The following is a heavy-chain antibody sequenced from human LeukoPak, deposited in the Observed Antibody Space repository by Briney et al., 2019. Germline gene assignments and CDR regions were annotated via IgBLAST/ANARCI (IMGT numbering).Heavy chain of an antibody. V-gene: IGHV3-21*01. J-gene: IGHJ2*01. CDR2: ICGTSTYI. CDR3: AGGSAPNSYWSFDL. CDR1: GFTFSSYS. D-gene: IGHD6-19*01. Sequence: PGGSLRLSCAASGFTFSSYSLNWVRQAPGKGLEWISPICGTSTYIYYADSVRGRFTFSRDNVKKSVYLQMNSLSADAASVYYWAGGSAPNSYWSFDLWGRGTPVTAS.